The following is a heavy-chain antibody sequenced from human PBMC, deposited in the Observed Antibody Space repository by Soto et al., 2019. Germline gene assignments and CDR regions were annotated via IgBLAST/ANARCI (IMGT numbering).Heavy chain of an antibody. CDR1: GFTFSNYG. D-gene: IGHD3-3*01. Sequence: QVPLVESGGGVVQPGRSLRLSCAASGFTFSNYGMHWVRQAPGRGLEWVAVISYDGSNKYYADSVKGRFTISRDNSKNTLYLQMNSLRAEDTAVYYCAKALTDTTGAICDYWGQGTLVTVSS. CDR2: ISYDGSNK. J-gene: IGHJ4*02. CDR3: AKALTDTTGAICDY. V-gene: IGHV3-30*18.